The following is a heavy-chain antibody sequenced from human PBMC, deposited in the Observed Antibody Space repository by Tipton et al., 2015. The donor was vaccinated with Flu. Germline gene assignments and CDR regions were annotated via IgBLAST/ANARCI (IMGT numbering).Heavy chain of an antibody. CDR2: IRNKPNRYNT. J-gene: IGHJ6*02. D-gene: IGHD3-10*01. CDR3: ARSGRKELRFKVYYFYYGMDV. Sequence: GSLRLSCAASGFSFSEYYMGWVRQAPGKGLEWVGRIRNKPNRYNTEYAASVKGRFMISRDDSKNALYLEMNSLKTEDTAVYYCARSGRKELRFKVYYFYYGMDVWGQGTTVTVSS. CDR1: GFSFSEYY. V-gene: IGHV3-72*01.